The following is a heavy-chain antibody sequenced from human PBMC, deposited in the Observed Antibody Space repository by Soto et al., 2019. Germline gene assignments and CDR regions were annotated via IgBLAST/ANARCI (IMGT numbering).Heavy chain of an antibody. CDR1: GGSISSGDYY. CDR2: LHYSGST. J-gene: IGHJ5*02. V-gene: IGHV4-31*03. Sequence: QVQLQESGPGLVKPSQTLSLTCTVSGGSISSGDYYWSWIRQHPGKGLEWIGYLHYSGSTYYNPSLKSRVTISVDTSKNQFSLKLSSVTAADTAVYYCARWWSGSRQGFDPWGQGPLVTVSS. D-gene: IGHD3-3*01. CDR3: ARWWSGSRQGFDP.